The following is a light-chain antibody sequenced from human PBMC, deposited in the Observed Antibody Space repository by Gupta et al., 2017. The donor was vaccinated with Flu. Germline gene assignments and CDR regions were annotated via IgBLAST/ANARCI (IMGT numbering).Light chain of an antibody. V-gene: IGLV1-44*01. J-gene: IGLJ3*02. Sequence: RVTISCSGSNSNIGSSSVNWYQQLPGTAPKLLIYNNNERPSGVPDRFSGSKSGTSASLAISGPQAEDEADYYCAAWDDSLNGVFGGGTKLTVL. CDR3: AAWDDSLNGV. CDR2: NNN. CDR1: NSNIGSSS.